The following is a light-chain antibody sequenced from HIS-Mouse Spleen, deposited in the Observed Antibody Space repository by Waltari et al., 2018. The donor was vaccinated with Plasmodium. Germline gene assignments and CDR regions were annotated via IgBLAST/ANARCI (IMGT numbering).Light chain of an antibody. Sequence: SYVLTQPPSVSVAPGKTARITCGGNNLGSKSVHWYQQKQGQAPVLVVYDDSDRPSGIPERFSGSNSGNTATLTISRVEAGDEADYYCQVWDSSSDHVVFGGGTKLTVL. CDR2: DDS. V-gene: IGLV3-21*03. CDR1: NLGSKS. CDR3: QVWDSSSDHVV. J-gene: IGLJ2*01.